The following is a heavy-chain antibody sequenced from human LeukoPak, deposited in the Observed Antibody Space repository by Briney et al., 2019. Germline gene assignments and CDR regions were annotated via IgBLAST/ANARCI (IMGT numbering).Heavy chain of an antibody. Sequence: KSGGSLRLSCAASGFTFISYSMDWVRQAPGKGLEWVSSISSSSSYIYYADSVKGRFTISRDNAKNSLYLQMNSLRAEDTAVYYCARGLSGHYDFWSGSLYYFDYWGQGTLVTVSS. V-gene: IGHV3-21*01. CDR1: GFTFISYS. CDR2: ISSSSSYI. J-gene: IGHJ4*02. D-gene: IGHD3-3*01. CDR3: ARGLSGHYDFWSGSLYYFDY.